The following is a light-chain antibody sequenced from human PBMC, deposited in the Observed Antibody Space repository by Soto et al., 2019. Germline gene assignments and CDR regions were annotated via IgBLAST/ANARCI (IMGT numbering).Light chain of an antibody. V-gene: IGLV2-14*01. CDR3: SSYTRSSTGV. J-gene: IGLJ1*01. CDR2: EVS. Sequence: QSVLTQPASVSGSPGQSITISCTGTSSDVGGYNYVSWCQQHPGKAPKLMIYEVSNRPSGVSNRFSGSKSGNTASLTISGLQAEDEADYYCSSYTRSSTGVFGTGTKVTVL. CDR1: SSDVGGYNY.